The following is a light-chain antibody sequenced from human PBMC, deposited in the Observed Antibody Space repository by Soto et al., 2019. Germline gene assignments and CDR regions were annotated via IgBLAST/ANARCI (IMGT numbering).Light chain of an antibody. CDR2: AAS. V-gene: IGKV1-6*01. J-gene: IGKJ1*01. Sequence: AIKITQSPSSLSAAVGDRVTITCRASQGITNDLGWYQQKPGKAPKLLIYAASSLQSGVPSRFSGSGSGTYFTLTISSPHPEDFATYYCLQDYNYPRTFGQGTKV. CDR3: LQDYNYPRT. CDR1: QGITND.